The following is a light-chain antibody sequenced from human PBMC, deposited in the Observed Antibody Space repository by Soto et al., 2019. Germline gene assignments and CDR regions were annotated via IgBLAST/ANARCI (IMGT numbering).Light chain of an antibody. CDR2: DAS. Sequence: GDRVTITCQASQDINNYLIWYQHKPGTAPELLIYDASTLGTGVSSRFSGGGSGTHFTFTISSLQPEDIATYYCQQFDSVPCTFGQGTKLELK. CDR1: QDINNY. CDR3: QQFDSVPCT. V-gene: IGKV1-33*01. J-gene: IGKJ2*02.